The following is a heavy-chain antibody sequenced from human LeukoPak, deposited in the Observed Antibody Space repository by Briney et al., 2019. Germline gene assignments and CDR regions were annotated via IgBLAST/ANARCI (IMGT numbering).Heavy chain of an antibody. Sequence: KPGGSLRLSCAASGFTFSSYSMNWVRQAPGKGLEWVSSISSSSSYIYYADSVKGRFTISRDNAQNSLYLQMNSLRAEDTAVYYCAREGGSEAFDIWGQGTMVTVSS. D-gene: IGHD3-16*01. CDR1: GFTFSSYS. CDR2: ISSSSSYI. CDR3: AREGGSEAFDI. J-gene: IGHJ3*02. V-gene: IGHV3-21*01.